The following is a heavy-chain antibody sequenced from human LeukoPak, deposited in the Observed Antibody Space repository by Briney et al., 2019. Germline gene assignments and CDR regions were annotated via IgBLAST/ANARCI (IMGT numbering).Heavy chain of an antibody. D-gene: IGHD6-13*01. CDR1: GGSISSRSYY. V-gene: IGHV4-61*05. CDR2: IYYSGST. Sequence: PSETLSLTCTVSGGSISSRSYYWGWIRQPPGKGLEWIGYIYYSGSTNYNPSLKSRVTISVDTSKNQFSLKLSSVTAADTAVYYCARLGPAAGTSFDYRGQGTLVTVSS. CDR3: ARLGPAAGTSFDY. J-gene: IGHJ4*02.